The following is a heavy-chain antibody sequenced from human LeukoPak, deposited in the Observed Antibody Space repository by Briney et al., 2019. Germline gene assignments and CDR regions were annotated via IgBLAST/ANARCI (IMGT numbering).Heavy chain of an antibody. V-gene: IGHV3-23*01. Sequence: GGSLRLSCAASGFTFSSYAMSWVRQAPGKGLEWVSAISGSGGSTYYADSVKGRFTISRDNAKNSLYLQMNSLRAEDTAVYYCARGDYYDSSGYSDYWGQGTLVTVSS. D-gene: IGHD3-22*01. CDR1: GFTFSSYA. CDR2: ISGSGGST. J-gene: IGHJ4*02. CDR3: ARGDYYDSSGYSDY.